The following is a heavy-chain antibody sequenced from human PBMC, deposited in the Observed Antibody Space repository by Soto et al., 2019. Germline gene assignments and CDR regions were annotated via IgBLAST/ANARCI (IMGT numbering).Heavy chain of an antibody. CDR2: IRSKAYGGTT. J-gene: IGHJ6*02. D-gene: IGHD3-3*01. CDR1: GFTFGDYA. CDR3: TSFTIFGVGYYYGMDV. V-gene: IGHV3-49*03. Sequence: PGGSLRLSCTASGFTFGDYAMSWFRQAPGKGLEWVGFIRSKAYGGTTEYAASVKGRFTISRDDSKSIAYLQMNSLKTEDTAVYYCTSFTIFGVGYYYGMDVWGQGTTVTVSS.